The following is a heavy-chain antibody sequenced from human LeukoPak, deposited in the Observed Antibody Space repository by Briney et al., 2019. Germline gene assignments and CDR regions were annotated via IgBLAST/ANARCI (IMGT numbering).Heavy chain of an antibody. CDR1: GFTFSSYA. CDR3: AKQPISGSRTWYFDC. V-gene: IGHV3-23*01. Sequence: PGGSLRLSCAASGFTFSSYAMSWVRQAPGKGLEWVSVIIGSGGSTFYADSVKGRFTISRDNSKNTLYLQMNSLRAEDTAVYYCAKQPISGSRTWYFDCWGQGTLVTVSS. D-gene: IGHD2-15*01. J-gene: IGHJ4*02. CDR2: IIGSGGST.